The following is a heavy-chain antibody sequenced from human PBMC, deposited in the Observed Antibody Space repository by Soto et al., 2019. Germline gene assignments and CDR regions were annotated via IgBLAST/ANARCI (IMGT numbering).Heavy chain of an antibody. Sequence: QVQLVESGGGVVQPGRSLRLSCAASGFTFSSYATHWVRRAPGKGLEWMAVMSYDGSNKYYADSVKGRFTISRDNSKNTLYLQMNSLRPEDTALYYCSRDGVAYWGQGTLVIVSS. CDR1: GFTFSSYA. CDR3: SRDGVAY. CDR2: MSYDGSNK. D-gene: IGHD2-15*01. J-gene: IGHJ4*02. V-gene: IGHV3-30-3*01.